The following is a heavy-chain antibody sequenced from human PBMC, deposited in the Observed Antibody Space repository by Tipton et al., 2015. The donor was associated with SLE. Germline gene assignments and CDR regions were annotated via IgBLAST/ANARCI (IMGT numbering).Heavy chain of an antibody. CDR2: IYYSGST. V-gene: IGHV4-30-4*01. D-gene: IGHD3-22*01. CDR3: AASSGYYFDY. J-gene: IGHJ4*02. Sequence: LRLSCTVSGGSISSGDYYWSWIRQPPGKGLEWIGYIYYSGSTNYNPSLKSRVTISVDTSKNQFSLKLSSVTAADTAVYYCAASSGYYFDYWGQGTLVTVSS. CDR1: GGSISSGDYY.